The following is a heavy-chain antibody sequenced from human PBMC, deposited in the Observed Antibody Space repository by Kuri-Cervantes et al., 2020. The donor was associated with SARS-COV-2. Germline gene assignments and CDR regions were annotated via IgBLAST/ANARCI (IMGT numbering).Heavy chain of an antibody. CDR1: GGSLPSDNYY. Sequence: SETLSLTCSVSGGSLPSDNYYWGWIRQSPGKGLEWIGSIFSNGSPYYTPSLKSRVTISVDTSKNQCSLKLISVTAADTGVYYCARLVPPTFFYDSSGSMYDAFDIWGQGTMVTVSS. CDR2: IFSNGSP. V-gene: IGHV4-39*01. J-gene: IGHJ3*02. CDR3: ARLVPPTFFYDSSGSMYDAFDI. D-gene: IGHD3-22*01.